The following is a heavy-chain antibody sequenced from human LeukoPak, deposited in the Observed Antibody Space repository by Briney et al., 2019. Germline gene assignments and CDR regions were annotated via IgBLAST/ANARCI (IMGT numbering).Heavy chain of an antibody. CDR3: ARAVGKVDSSGWYDY. V-gene: IGHV1-69*13. CDR1: GGTFSSYA. D-gene: IGHD6-19*01. CDR2: IIPIFGTA. Sequence: SVKVSCKASGGTFSSYAISWVRQAPGQGLEWMGGIIPIFGTANYAQKFQGRVTITADESTSTAYMEPSSLRSEDTAVYYCARAVGKVDSSGWYDYWGQGTLVTVSS. J-gene: IGHJ4*02.